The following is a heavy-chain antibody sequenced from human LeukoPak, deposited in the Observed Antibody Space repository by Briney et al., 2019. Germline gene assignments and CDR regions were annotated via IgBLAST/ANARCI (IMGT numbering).Heavy chain of an antibody. V-gene: IGHV3-21*01. Sequence: GGSLRLSCAASVFSFSSYSINWVRQAPGTGLEWVSSISSSSSYIYYADSVKGRLTISRDNAKNSLYLQMNRLRAEDTAVYYCVRESDYDFWSGYYNLDYWGQGTLVTVSS. D-gene: IGHD3-3*01. CDR2: ISSSSSYI. J-gene: IGHJ4*02. CDR3: VRESDYDFWSGYYNLDY. CDR1: VFSFSSYS.